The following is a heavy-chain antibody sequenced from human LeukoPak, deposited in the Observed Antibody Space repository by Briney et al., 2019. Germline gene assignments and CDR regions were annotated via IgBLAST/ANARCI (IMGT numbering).Heavy chain of an antibody. Sequence: SVKVSCKASGGTFSSYAISWVRQAPGQGLEWMGGITPIFGTANYAQKFQGRVTITADESTSTAYMELSSLRSEDTAVYYCARAPSEWLRVDNWFDPWGQGTLVTVSS. V-gene: IGHV1-69*01. CDR1: GGTFSSYA. CDR2: ITPIFGTA. CDR3: ARAPSEWLRVDNWFDP. D-gene: IGHD5-12*01. J-gene: IGHJ5*02.